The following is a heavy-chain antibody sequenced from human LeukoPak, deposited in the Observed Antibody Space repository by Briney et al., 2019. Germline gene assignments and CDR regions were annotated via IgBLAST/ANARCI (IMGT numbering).Heavy chain of an antibody. J-gene: IGHJ6*02. Sequence: PGGSLRLSCAASGFTFSSYGMHWVRQAPGKGLEWVAVIWYDGSNKYYADSVKGRFTISRDNSKNTLYLQMNSLRAEDTAVYYCARDYGDSSYYGMDVWGQGTTVTVSS. CDR2: IWYDGSNK. D-gene: IGHD4-17*01. V-gene: IGHV3-33*01. CDR1: GFTFSSYG. CDR3: ARDYGDSSYYGMDV.